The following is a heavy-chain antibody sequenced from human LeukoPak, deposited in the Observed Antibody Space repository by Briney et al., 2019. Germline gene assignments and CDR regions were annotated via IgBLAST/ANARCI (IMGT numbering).Heavy chain of an antibody. CDR3: ARGGYYGSGSSYFDY. CDR1: GFTFSSYE. V-gene: IGHV3-48*03. CDR2: ISSSGSTI. D-gene: IGHD3-10*01. J-gene: IGHJ4*02. Sequence: GGSLRLSCAASGFTFSSYEMNWVRQAPGKGLEWVSYISSSGSTIYYADSVKGRFTISRDNAKNSLYLQMNSPRAEDTAVYYCARGGYYGSGSSYFDYWGQGTLVTVSS.